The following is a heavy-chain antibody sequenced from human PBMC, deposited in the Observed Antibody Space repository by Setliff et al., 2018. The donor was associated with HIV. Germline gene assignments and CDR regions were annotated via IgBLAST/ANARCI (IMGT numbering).Heavy chain of an antibody. J-gene: IGHJ6*02. CDR3: ASSAVAGSTPVLIYYYYGMDV. CDR1: GGTFSTYA. Sequence: GASVKVSCKASGGTFSTYAISWVRQAPGQGLEWMGGIIPIFGTANYDQRFQGRVTITADETTSTAYMELSSLRSEDTAVYYCASSAVAGSTPVLIYYYYGMDVWGQGTAVTVSS. CDR2: IIPIFGTA. V-gene: IGHV1-69*13. D-gene: IGHD6-19*01.